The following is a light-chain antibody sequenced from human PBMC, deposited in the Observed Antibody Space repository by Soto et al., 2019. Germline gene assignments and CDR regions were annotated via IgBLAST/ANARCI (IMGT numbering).Light chain of an antibody. CDR2: AAS. CDR3: QQAGGPPTSWT. J-gene: IGKJ1*01. CDR1: RSVTS. V-gene: IGKV3-20*01. Sequence: TVLTQSPGTLSLSPGERATLFGSSRRSVTSLAWSQPKPGQAPRLLIYAASSRATGIPDRLSGSGSGTDFTLTISRLEAEDFGLNYCQQAGGPPTSWTFVQGPKVKIK.